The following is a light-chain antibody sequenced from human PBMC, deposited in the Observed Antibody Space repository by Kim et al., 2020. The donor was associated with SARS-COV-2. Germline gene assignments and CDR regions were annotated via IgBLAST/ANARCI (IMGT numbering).Light chain of an antibody. CDR3: QAWDSSTADVV. CDR1: KLGDKY. J-gene: IGLJ2*01. V-gene: IGLV3-1*01. CDR2: QDS. Sequence: PGQTASIPCSGDKLGDKYACWYQQKPGQSPVLVIYQDSKRPSGIPERFSGSNSGNTATLTISGTQAMDEADYYCQAWDSSTADVVFGGGTRLTVL.